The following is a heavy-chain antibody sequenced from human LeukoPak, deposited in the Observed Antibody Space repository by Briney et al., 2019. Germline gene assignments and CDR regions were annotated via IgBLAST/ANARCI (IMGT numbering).Heavy chain of an antibody. Sequence: SETLSLTCTVSGGSISSSSYYWGWIRQPPGKGLEWIGSMYYSGSTYYNPSLKSRVTISVDTSKNQFSLELTSVTAADTAVYYCARHSGSYLKSALHIWGQGTMVTVSS. CDR2: MYYSGST. CDR1: GGSISSSSYY. D-gene: IGHD1-26*01. J-gene: IGHJ3*02. V-gene: IGHV4-39*01. CDR3: ARHSGSYLKSALHI.